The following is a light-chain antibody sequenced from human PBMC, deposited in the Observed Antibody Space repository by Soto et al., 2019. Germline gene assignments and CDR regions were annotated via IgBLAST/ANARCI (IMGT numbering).Light chain of an antibody. V-gene: IGLV2-8*01. CDR2: EVS. CDR1: SSDVGGYNY. J-gene: IGLJ2*01. Sequence: QSALTQPPSASGTPGQSVTISCTGTSSDVGGYNYVSWYQQHPDKAPKLMIYEVSKRPSGVPDRFSGSKSGNTASLTVSGLQADDEADYYCSSYAGSNILHFGGGTKLTVL. CDR3: SSYAGSNILH.